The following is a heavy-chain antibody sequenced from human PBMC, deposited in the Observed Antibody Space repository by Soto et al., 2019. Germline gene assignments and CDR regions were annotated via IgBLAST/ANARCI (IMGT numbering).Heavy chain of an antibody. CDR2: IGTAGDA. V-gene: IGHV3-13*01. CDR1: GFTFSSYD. D-gene: IGHD3-3*01. J-gene: IGHJ6*02. Sequence: LRLSCAASGFTFSSYDMHWVRQATGKGLEWVSAIGTAGDAYYPGSVKGRFTISRENAKNSLYLQMNSLRAGDTAVYYCARSSTIFGVVNYGMDVWGQGTTVTVSS. CDR3: ARSSTIFGVVNYGMDV.